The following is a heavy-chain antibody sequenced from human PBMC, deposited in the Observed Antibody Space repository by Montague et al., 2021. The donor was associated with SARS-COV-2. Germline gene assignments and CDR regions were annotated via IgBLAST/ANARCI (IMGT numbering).Heavy chain of an antibody. CDR2: INQDGTFR. V-gene: IGHV3-7*01. CDR1: GFSFSDVW. Sequence: SLRLSCAASGFSFSDVWMSWVRQAPGRGLEWVATINQDGTFRDYSDSLRGRFTISRDNAEKSLYLQMNSLRADDTAVYYCVRHTDFWGQGTLVTVSS. J-gene: IGHJ4*02. CDR3: VRHTDF.